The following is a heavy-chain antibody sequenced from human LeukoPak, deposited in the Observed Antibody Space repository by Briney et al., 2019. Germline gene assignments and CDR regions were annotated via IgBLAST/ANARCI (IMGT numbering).Heavy chain of an antibody. Sequence: PGGSLRLSCAASGFTFSFYGMHWVRQAPGKGLEWVAVIWYDGSNKYYADSVKGRFTISRDNSKNTLYLQMNSLRAEDTAVYYCARETIAAAGNNYYGMDVWGQETTVTVSS. CDR1: GFTFSFYG. D-gene: IGHD6-13*01. CDR2: IWYDGSNK. J-gene: IGHJ6*02. V-gene: IGHV3-33*01. CDR3: ARETIAAAGNNYYGMDV.